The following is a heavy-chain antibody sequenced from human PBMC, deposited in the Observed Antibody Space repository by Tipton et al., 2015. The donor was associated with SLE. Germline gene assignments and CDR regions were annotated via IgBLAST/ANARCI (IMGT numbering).Heavy chain of an antibody. V-gene: IGHV4-39*07. D-gene: IGHD2-2*01. CDR1: GGSISSSSYY. Sequence: TLSLTCTVSGGSISSSSYYWGWIRQPPGKGLEWIGSIYYSGSTYYNPSLKSRVTISVDTSKNQFSLKLSSVTAADTAVYYCARGNLNCSSTSCYPGYYFYYGMDVWGQGTTVTVSS. J-gene: IGHJ6*02. CDR2: IYYSGST. CDR3: ARGNLNCSSTSCYPGYYFYYGMDV.